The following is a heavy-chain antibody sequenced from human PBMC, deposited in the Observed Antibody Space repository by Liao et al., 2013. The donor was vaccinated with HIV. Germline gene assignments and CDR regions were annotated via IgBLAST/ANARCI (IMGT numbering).Heavy chain of an antibody. CDR3: ARGGXSSTSCYTHFDY. CDR1: SVAISRYY. J-gene: IGHJ4*02. CDR2: IYTNGDT. D-gene: IGHD2-2*01. Sequence: QLQLQESGPGLVKPSETLSLTCTVSSVAISRYYWSWIRQPPGKGLEWIGRIYTNGDTDYNSALESRVIMSLDTSNNQFSLNLSSVTAADTAVYYCARGGXSSTSCYTHFDYWGQGTLVTVSS. V-gene: IGHV4-4*07.